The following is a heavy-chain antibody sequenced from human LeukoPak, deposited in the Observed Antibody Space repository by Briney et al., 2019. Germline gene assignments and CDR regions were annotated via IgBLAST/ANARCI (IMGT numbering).Heavy chain of an antibody. CDR3: ARARDIVLTDAFDI. CDR2: IYYSGST. D-gene: IGHD2-8*01. V-gene: IGHV4-39*07. Sequence: SSETLSLTCTVSGGSISSSSYYWGWIRQPPGKGLEWIGSIYYSGSTYYNPSLKSRVTISVDTSKNQFSLKLSSVTAADTAVYYCARARDIVLTDAFDIWGQGTMVTVSS. CDR1: GGSISSSSYY. J-gene: IGHJ3*02.